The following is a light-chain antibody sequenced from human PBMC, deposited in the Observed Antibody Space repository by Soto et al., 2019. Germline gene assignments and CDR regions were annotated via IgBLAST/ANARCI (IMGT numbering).Light chain of an antibody. CDR1: QTISIY. Sequence: DIQMTQSPSSLSASVGDRVTITCRASQTISIYLNWYQQKPGKAPVLLIYGASTLQSGVLSRFSGSGSGTDFSLTISSLQPEDFATYYCQQTYNTPRSLTFGGGTKVEIK. CDR2: GAS. J-gene: IGKJ4*01. V-gene: IGKV1-39*01. CDR3: QQTYNTPRSLT.